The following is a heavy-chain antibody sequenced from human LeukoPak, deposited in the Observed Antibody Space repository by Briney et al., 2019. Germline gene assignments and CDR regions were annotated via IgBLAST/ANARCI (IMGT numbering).Heavy chain of an antibody. CDR2: IYYSGST. V-gene: IGHV4-39*07. CDR3: ARRRAGQNWFDP. D-gene: IGHD1-14*01. Sequence: ASETLSLTCTVSGGSISSSSYYWGWIRQPPGKGLEWIGSIYYSGSTYYNPSLKSRVTISVDTSKNQFSLKLSSVTAADTAVYYCARRRAGQNWFDPWGQGTLVTVSS. CDR1: GGSISSSSYY. J-gene: IGHJ5*02.